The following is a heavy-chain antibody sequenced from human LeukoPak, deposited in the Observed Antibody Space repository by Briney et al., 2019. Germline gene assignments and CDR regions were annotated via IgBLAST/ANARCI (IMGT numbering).Heavy chain of an antibody. J-gene: IGHJ5*02. CDR2: IKQDGSEK. CDR3: ARVPFYGSYWFDP. CDR1: GFTFSSYW. Sequence: GGSLRLSCAASGFTFSSYWMSWVRQAPGKGLEWVANIKQDGSEKYYVDSVKGRFTISRDNAKNSLYLQMNSLRAEDTAVYYCARVPFYGSYWFDPWGQGTLVTVSS. V-gene: IGHV3-7*01. D-gene: IGHD1-26*01.